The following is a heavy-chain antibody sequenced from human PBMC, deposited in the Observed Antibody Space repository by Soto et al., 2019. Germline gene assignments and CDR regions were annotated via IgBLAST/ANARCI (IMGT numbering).Heavy chain of an antibody. CDR3: ARERTVAGNDY. V-gene: IGHV1-8*01. CDR1: GYTFTSYD. Sequence: ASVKVSCKASGYTFTSYDINWVRQATGQGIEWMGWMNPNSGNTGYAQKFQGRVTMTMNTSISTAYMELSSLRSEDTAVYYCARERTVAGNDYWGQGTLVTVSS. CDR2: MNPNSGNT. D-gene: IGHD6-19*01. J-gene: IGHJ4*02.